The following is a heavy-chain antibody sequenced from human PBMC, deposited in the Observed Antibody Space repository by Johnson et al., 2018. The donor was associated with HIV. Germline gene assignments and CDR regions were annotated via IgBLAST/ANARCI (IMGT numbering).Heavy chain of an antibody. V-gene: IGHV3-7*01. CDR2: IKEDVSEK. CDR3: AREGEPDGFDI. D-gene: IGHD3-16*01. CDR1: GFTFSSYA. Sequence: VQLVESGGGVVQPGRSLRLSCAASGFTFSSYAMHWVRQAPGKGLEWVANIKEDVSEKYYVDSVRGRFTISRDNAKNSLYLQMNSLRAEDTAVYYCAREGEPDGFDIWGQGTMVTVSS. J-gene: IGHJ3*02.